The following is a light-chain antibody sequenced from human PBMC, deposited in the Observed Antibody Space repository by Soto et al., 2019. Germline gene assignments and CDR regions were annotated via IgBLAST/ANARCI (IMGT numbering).Light chain of an antibody. CDR3: QQSYSTPRTT. J-gene: IGKJ4*01. V-gene: IGKV1-39*01. CDR2: AAS. Sequence: DIQMTQSPSSLSASVGDRVTITCRASQSISSYLNWYQQKPGKAPKLLIYAASSLQSGVPSRFSGSGSGTDFTLTIGSLQPEDFATYYCQQSYSTPRTTFGGGTKVEIK. CDR1: QSISSY.